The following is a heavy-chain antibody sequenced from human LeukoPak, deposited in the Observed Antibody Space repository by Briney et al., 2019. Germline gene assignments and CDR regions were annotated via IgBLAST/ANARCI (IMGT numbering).Heavy chain of an antibody. CDR3: ARDLDIVVVPAAGDDAFDI. D-gene: IGHD2-2*01. CDR1: GFTFSSYA. V-gene: IGHV3-30-3*01. CDR2: ISYDGRNK. J-gene: IGHJ3*02. Sequence: GGSLRLSRAASGFTFSSYAMHWVRQAPGKGLEWVAVISYDGRNKYYADSVKGRFTISRDNSKNTLYLQMNSLRAEDTAVYYCARDLDIVVVPAAGDDAFDIWGQGTMVTVSS.